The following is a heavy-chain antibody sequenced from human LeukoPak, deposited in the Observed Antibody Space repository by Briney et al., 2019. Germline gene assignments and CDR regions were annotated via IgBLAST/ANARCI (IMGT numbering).Heavy chain of an antibody. Sequence: PGGSLRLSCAASGFTFSSYWMHWVRQAPGKGLVWVSRINSDGSSTSYADSVKGRFTISRDNAKNALYLQMNSLRAEDTAVYYCARVPVGATTVDYWGQGTLVTVSS. CDR2: INSDGSST. D-gene: IGHD1-26*01. CDR1: GFTFSSYW. V-gene: IGHV3-74*01. J-gene: IGHJ4*02. CDR3: ARVPVGATTVDY.